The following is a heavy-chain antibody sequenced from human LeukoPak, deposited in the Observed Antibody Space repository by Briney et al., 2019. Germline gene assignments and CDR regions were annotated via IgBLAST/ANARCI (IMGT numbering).Heavy chain of an antibody. CDR2: INHSGST. J-gene: IGHJ1*01. CDR3: ARGREAYCGGDCYSGNQTVEYFQH. Sequence: SETLSLTCAVYGGSFSGYYWSWIRQPPGKGLEWIGEINHSGSTNCNPSLKSRVTISVDTSKNQFSLKLSSVTAADTAVYYCARGREAYCGGDCYSGNQTVEYFQHWGQGTLVTVSS. D-gene: IGHD2-21*02. V-gene: IGHV4-34*01. CDR1: GGSFSGYY.